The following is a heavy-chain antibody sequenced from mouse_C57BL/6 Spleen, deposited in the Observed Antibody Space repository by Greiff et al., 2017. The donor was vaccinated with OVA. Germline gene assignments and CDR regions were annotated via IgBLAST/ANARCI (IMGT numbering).Heavy chain of an antibody. Sequence: QVTLKVSGAELVKPGASVKISCKASGYAFSSYWMNWVKQRPGKGLEWIGQIYPGDGDTNYNGKFKGKATLTADKSSSTAYMQLSSLTSEDSAVYFCASLRSYAMDYWGQGTSVTVSS. CDR1: GYAFSSYW. CDR3: ASLRSYAMDY. J-gene: IGHJ4*01. CDR2: IYPGDGDT. V-gene: IGHV1-80*01. D-gene: IGHD1-1*01.